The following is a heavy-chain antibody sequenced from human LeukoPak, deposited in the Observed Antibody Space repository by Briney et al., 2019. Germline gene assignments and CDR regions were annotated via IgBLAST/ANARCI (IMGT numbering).Heavy chain of an antibody. Sequence: SETLSLTCTVSGGSISSYYWSWVRQPPGKALEWIACISYRGGTNYNPSLKSRVTISIDTSKNQFSLQLSSVTAADTAVYYCARGPNDFLTIFGVVSSNWFDPWGQGTLVTVSS. J-gene: IGHJ5*02. CDR3: ARGPNDFLTIFGVVSSNWFDP. V-gene: IGHV4-59*01. D-gene: IGHD3-3*01. CDR2: ISYRGGT. CDR1: GGSISSYY.